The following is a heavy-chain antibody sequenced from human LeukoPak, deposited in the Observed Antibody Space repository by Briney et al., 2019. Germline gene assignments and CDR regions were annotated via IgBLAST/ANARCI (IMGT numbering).Heavy chain of an antibody. CDR3: AISRISPYYYYGMDV. CDR1: GGSISSYY. D-gene: IGHD2-15*01. CDR2: IYYSGST. Sequence: KPSETLSLTCTVSGGSISSYYWCWIRQPPGKGLEWMGYIYYSGSTNYNPSLKSRVTISVDTSKNQFSLKLSSVTAADTAVYYCAISRISPYYYYGMDVWGQGTTVTVSS. J-gene: IGHJ6*02. V-gene: IGHV4-59*01.